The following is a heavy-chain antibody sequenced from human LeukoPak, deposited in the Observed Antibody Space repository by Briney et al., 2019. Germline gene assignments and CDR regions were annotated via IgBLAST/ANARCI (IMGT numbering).Heavy chain of an antibody. CDR3: AKDLKSGCGLYFDY. CDR2: ISGSGTST. CDR1: GFTFSSYA. J-gene: IGHJ4*02. Sequence: GGSLRLSCAASGFTFSSYAMSWVRHAPGKGLEWVSGISGSGTSTYYADSGKGRFTISRDNSKNTLYLQMNSRRADDKAVYYCAKDLKSGCGLYFDYWGQGTLVTVSS. D-gene: IGHD6-25*01. V-gene: IGHV3-23*01.